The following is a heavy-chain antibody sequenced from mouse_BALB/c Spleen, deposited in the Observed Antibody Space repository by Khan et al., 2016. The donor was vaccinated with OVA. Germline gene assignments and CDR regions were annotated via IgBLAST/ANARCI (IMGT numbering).Heavy chain of an antibody. CDR2: ISYSGST. CDR1: GYSITSGYG. D-gene: IGHD1-2*01. Sequence: EVKLEESGPGLVKPSQSLSLTCTVTGYSITSGYGWNWIRQFPGNKLEWMGYISYSGSTNYNPSLKSRISITRDTSKNQFFLQLNSVTTEDTATYYCARTARIKYWGQGTTLTGSS. J-gene: IGHJ2*01. CDR3: ARTARIKY. V-gene: IGHV3-2*02.